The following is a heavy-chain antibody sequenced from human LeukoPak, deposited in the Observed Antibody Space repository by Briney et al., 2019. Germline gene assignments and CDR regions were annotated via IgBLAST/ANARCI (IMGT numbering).Heavy chain of an antibody. J-gene: IGHJ6*02. V-gene: IGHV1-8*01. CDR3: ARSSGLQRYYYGMDV. CDR1: GYTFTSYD. Sequence: ASVKVSCKASGYTFTSYDINWVRQATGQGLEWMGWMNPNSGNTGYAQKFQGRVTMTRNTSISTAYMELSSLRSEDTAVYYCARSSGLQRYYYGMDVWGQGTTVTVSS. CDR2: MNPNSGNT. D-gene: IGHD6-19*01.